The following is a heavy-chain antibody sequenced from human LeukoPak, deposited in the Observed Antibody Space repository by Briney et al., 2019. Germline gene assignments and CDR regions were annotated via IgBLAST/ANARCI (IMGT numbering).Heavy chain of an antibody. CDR1: GFTFSSYA. Sequence: GGSLRLSCAASGFTFSSYAMSWVRQAPAKGLEWVSAISGSGGSTYYADSVKGRFTISRDNSKNTLYLQMNSLTAEDTAVYSFAKATYYDFWSGYGGRFDYWGQGTLVTVSS. CDR3: AKATYYDFWSGYGGRFDY. CDR2: ISGSGGST. V-gene: IGHV3-23*01. J-gene: IGHJ4*02. D-gene: IGHD3-3*01.